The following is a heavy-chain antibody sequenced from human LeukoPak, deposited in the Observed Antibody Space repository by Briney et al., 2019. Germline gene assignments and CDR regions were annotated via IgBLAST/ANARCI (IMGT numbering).Heavy chain of an antibody. D-gene: IGHD6-19*01. CDR2: VSYSGTT. CDR3: ARHGGYIFLNLFDP. CDR1: GGSISGGTYY. J-gene: IGHJ5*01. V-gene: IGHV4-39*01. Sequence: SETLSLTCTVSGGSISGGTYYWGWIRQPPGKGLEWIGIVSYSGTTYYKSSLKSRVTISVDTSNNQFSLYLNSVTAADTAVYYCARHGGYIFLNLFDPWGQGTLVTVSS.